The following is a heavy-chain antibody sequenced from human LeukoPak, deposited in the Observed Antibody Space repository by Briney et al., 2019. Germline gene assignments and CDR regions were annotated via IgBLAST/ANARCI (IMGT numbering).Heavy chain of an antibody. Sequence: GGSLRLSCGASGFDFSTYWMHWVRQGPGKGLVWVARINKDGRTTDYAAPLEGRFSISRDNAKNTLYLQMNSLRVDDTGVYYCAREARGGAYFYDAFDVWGLGTVVTVSS. CDR3: AREARGGAYFYDAFDV. J-gene: IGHJ3*01. V-gene: IGHV3-74*01. CDR1: GFDFSTYW. D-gene: IGHD2/OR15-2a*01. CDR2: INKDGRTT.